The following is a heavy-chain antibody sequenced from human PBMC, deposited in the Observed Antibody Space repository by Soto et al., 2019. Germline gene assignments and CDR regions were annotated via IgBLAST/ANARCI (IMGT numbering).Heavy chain of an antibody. D-gene: IGHD6-13*01. J-gene: IGHJ3*02. V-gene: IGHV4-59*08. CDR1: DGSISSHY. Sequence: SETLSLTCTVSDGSISSHYWSWIRQPPGKGLEWIGYIHYSGSTNYNPSLKSRVSISVDTSKNQFSLRLTSVTAADTAVYYCARRGIAAAGTSFDIWGQGTMVTVSS. CDR2: IHYSGST. CDR3: ARRGIAAAGTSFDI.